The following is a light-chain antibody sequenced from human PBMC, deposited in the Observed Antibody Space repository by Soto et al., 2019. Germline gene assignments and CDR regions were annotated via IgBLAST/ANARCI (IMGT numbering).Light chain of an antibody. CDR2: GSS. Sequence: EIVLTQSPGTLSLSPGERATLSCRTSQSVNSNFLAWYQQKPGQAPRLLVYGSSTTAAGVPGSFSGSGSGTDFTLTISRLEREDFAVYYCQQYGHSPLLYTFGQGTKLGVK. J-gene: IGKJ2*01. CDR3: QQYGHSPLLYT. V-gene: IGKV3-20*01. CDR1: QSVNSNF.